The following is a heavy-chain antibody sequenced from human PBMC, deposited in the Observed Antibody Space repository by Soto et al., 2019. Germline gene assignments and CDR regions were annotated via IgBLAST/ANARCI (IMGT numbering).Heavy chain of an antibody. J-gene: IGHJ4*02. CDR3: AGGVTMVRGVMWFDY. V-gene: IGHV1-18*01. D-gene: IGHD3-10*01. CDR1: GYTFTSYG. Sequence: QVQLVQSGAEVKKPGASVKVSCKASGYTFTSYGIIWVRQAPGQGLEWMGWISAYNGNTNYAQKLQGRVTMTTDTSTSTADMELRGLRSDDTAVYYCAGGVTMVRGVMWFDYWGQGTLVTVSS. CDR2: ISAYNGNT.